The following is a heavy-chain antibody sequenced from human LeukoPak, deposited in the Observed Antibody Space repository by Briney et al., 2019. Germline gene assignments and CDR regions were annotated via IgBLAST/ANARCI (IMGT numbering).Heavy chain of an antibody. D-gene: IGHD3-9*01. CDR2: IKQDGSEK. CDR1: GFTFSSYW. Sequence: GGSLRLSCAASGFTFSSYWMSWVRQAPGKGLEWVANIKQDGSEKYYVDSVKGRFTISRDNAKNSLYLQMNSLRAEDTAVYYCARAPSLLFLRDYFPGYYMDVWGKGTTVTVSS. J-gene: IGHJ6*03. CDR3: ARAPSLLFLRDYFPGYYMDV. V-gene: IGHV3-7*01.